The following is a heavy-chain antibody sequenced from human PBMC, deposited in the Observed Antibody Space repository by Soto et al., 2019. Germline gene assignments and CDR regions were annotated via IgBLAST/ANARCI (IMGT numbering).Heavy chain of an antibody. V-gene: IGHV4-30-4*02. J-gene: IGHJ6*02. CDR3: AREIVPAVSRYYYYGMDV. D-gene: IGHD2-2*01. CDR1: GGSISSGDYY. Sequence: SETLSLTCTVSGGSISSGDYYWSWIRQPPGKGLEWIGYIYYSGSTYYNPSRKSRVTISVDTSKTEFSLKLSSVTAADTAVYYCAREIVPAVSRYYYYGMDVWGQGTTVTVSS. CDR2: IYYSGST.